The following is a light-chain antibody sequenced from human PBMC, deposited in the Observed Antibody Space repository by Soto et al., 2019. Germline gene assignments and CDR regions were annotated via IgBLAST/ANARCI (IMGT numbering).Light chain of an antibody. V-gene: IGLV2-14*01. Sequence: QSALTQPASVSGSPGQSITISCTGTSSDVGGYNYVSWYQQHPGKAPKLMIYEVSNRPSGVSNRFSGSKSGNTASLTISGLQAEDEADYYCLLYMSGGISVFGSGTKLTVL. CDR3: LLYMSGGISV. CDR2: EVS. CDR1: SSDVGGYNY. J-gene: IGLJ1*01.